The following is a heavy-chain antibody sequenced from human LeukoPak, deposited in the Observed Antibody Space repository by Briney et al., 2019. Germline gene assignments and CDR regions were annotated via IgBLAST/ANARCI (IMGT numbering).Heavy chain of an antibody. Sequence: PGGSLRLSCAASGFSFSIYAMSWVRQAPGKGLEWVSVISDSGYSTYYADSVKGRFTILRDNSKNTLYLQMNSLRAGDTAVYYCAKSPGTTVTTTPLDYWGQGTLVTVSS. J-gene: IGHJ4*02. V-gene: IGHV3-23*01. D-gene: IGHD4-17*01. CDR3: AKSPGTTVTTTPLDY. CDR1: GFSFSIYA. CDR2: ISDSGYST.